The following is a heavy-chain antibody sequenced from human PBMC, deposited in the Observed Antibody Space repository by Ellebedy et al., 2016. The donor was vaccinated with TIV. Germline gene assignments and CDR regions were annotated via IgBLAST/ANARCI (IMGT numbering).Heavy chain of an antibody. D-gene: IGHD6-19*01. CDR2: ISSDGSYT. Sequence: PGGSLRLSCTASGFTFSSHWMHWVRQAPGKGLVWVSRISSDGSYTSYADSVKGRFTISRDNAKNTRYLQMNSLRAEDTAVYYCARNPANGQWLVALGYWGQGTLVTVSS. V-gene: IGHV3-74*01. CDR3: ARNPANGQWLVALGY. J-gene: IGHJ4*02. CDR1: GFTFSSHW.